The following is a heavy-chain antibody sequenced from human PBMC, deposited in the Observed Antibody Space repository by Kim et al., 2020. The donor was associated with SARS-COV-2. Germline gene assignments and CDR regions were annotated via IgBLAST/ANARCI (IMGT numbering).Heavy chain of an antibody. Sequence: GGSLRLSCAASGFTFINHNMIWVRQAPGKGLEWVSDIGRDGSSLYYTDSVKGRFTISRDNPKNSLYLQMNSLRHEDTAVYYCARGGPRGGYSYGSFDLWGQGTLVTVSS. D-gene: IGHD5-18*01. J-gene: IGHJ4*02. CDR2: IGRDGSSL. V-gene: IGHV3-48*02. CDR1: GFTFINHN. CDR3: ARGGPRGGYSYGSFDL.